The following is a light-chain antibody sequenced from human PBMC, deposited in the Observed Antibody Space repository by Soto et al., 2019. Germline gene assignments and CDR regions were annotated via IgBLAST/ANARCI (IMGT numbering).Light chain of an antibody. CDR1: QSISSSY. J-gene: IGKJ1*01. V-gene: IGKV3-20*01. CDR2: GAS. CDR3: QQYGRSRT. Sequence: EIVLTQSPGTLSLSPGERATLSCRASQSISSSYLAWYQQKPGQAPRLLFYGASSSATGIPDRFSGSGSRTEFTLTISRLEPKDFAVYYCQQYGRSRTFGQGTKVEIK.